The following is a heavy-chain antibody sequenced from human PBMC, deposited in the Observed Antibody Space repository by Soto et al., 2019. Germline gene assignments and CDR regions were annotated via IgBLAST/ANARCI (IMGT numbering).Heavy chain of an antibody. CDR1: GGSISSYY. Sequence: PSETLSLTCTVSGGSISSYYWSWIRQPPGKGLEWIGYIYYSGSTNYNPSLKSRVTISVDTSKNQFSLKLSSVTAADTAVYYCARDLAAAGTLSIPDWGKGTLVPVAS. V-gene: IGHV4-59*01. D-gene: IGHD6-13*01. J-gene: IGHJ4*02. CDR2: IYYSGST. CDR3: ARDLAAAGTLSIPD.